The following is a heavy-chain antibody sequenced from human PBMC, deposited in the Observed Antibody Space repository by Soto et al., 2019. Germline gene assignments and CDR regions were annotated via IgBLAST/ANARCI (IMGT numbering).Heavy chain of an antibody. Sequence: LSLTCTVSGGSISSYYWSWIRQPPGKGLEWIGYIYHSGSTYYNPSLKSRVTISVDRSKNQFSLNLSSVTAADTAVYYCARVPGPWGQGTLVTVSS. V-gene: IGHV4-59*12. CDR1: GGSISSYY. CDR3: ARVPGP. CDR2: IYHSGST. J-gene: IGHJ5*02.